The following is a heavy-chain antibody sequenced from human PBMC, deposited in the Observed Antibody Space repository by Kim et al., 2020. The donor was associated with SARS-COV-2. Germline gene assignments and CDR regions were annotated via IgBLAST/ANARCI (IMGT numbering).Heavy chain of an antibody. CDR2: IKHDGGEK. Sequence: GGSLRLSCVASGFTISNYWMSWVRQASGKGLEWVANIKHDGGEKNYVDSVKGRFTISRDSAKNSLYLQMNSLRAEDTAVYYCARNRVLDVWGQGTTVTVSS. CDR3: ARNRVLDV. J-gene: IGHJ6*02. CDR1: GFTISNYW. V-gene: IGHV3-7*01. D-gene: IGHD3-10*01.